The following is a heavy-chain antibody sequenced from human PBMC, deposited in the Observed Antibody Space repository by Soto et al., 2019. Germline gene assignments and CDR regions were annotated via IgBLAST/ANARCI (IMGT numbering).Heavy chain of an antibody. CDR1: GGSISGYF. CDR3: ARARSGYNIDAFDI. J-gene: IGHJ3*02. V-gene: IGHV4-59*01. Sequence: SETLSLTCTVSGGSISGYFWSWIRQPPGKGLDWVGYIYFSGITNYNPSLKGRVSLLVDTSKNYFSLSLNSVTAADTAVYYCARARSGYNIDAFDIWSQGKMVTVSS. D-gene: IGHD5-12*01. CDR2: IYFSGIT.